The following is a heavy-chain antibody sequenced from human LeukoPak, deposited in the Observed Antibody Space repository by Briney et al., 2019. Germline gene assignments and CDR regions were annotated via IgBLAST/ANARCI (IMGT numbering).Heavy chain of an antibody. CDR2: IYYSGST. D-gene: IGHD3-3*01. Sequence: SETLSLTCTVSGGSISSSSYYWGWIRQPPGTGLEWIGSIYYSGSTYYNPSLKSRVTISVDTSKNQFSLKLSSVTAADTAVYYCARHAWSGSITIFGVVRGHFDYWGQGTLVTVSS. J-gene: IGHJ4*02. CDR3: ARHAWSGSITIFGVVRGHFDY. V-gene: IGHV4-39*01. CDR1: GGSISSSSYY.